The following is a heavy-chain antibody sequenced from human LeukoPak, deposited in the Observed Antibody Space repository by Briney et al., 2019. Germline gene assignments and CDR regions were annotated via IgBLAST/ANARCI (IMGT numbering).Heavy chain of an antibody. D-gene: IGHD1-1*01. CDR1: GYTFSDYH. CDR2: INPNSGGT. J-gene: IGHJ4*02. Sequence: ASVKVSCKTAGYTFSDYHIHWVRQAPGQGLQWMGWINPNSGGTILGQKFQGRVTMTRGTSMTIVYMELSSLRSDDTAVYFCARGWGPTGLDYWGQGTLVTVSP. V-gene: IGHV1-2*02. CDR3: ARGWGPTGLDY.